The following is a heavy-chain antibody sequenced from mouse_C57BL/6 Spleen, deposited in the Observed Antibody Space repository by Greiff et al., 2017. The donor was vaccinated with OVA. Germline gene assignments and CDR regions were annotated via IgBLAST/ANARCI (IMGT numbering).Heavy chain of an antibody. CDR1: GYTFTSYW. V-gene: IGHV1-53*01. Sequence: QVQLQQPGTELVKPGASVKLSCKASGYTFTSYWMHWVKQRPGPGLEWIGNINPSNGGTNYNAKFKSKATLTVDTSSSTDYMQQSSETTKDYAVCYSARWHGTGYYDVWGTGTTVTVSS. CDR2: INPSNGGT. CDR3: ARWHGTGYYDV. J-gene: IGHJ1*03. D-gene: IGHD1-1*01.